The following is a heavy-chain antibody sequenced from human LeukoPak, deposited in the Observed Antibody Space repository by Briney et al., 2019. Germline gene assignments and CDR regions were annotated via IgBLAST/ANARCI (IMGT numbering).Heavy chain of an antibody. J-gene: IGHJ4*02. CDR3: ARTNYYFDN. D-gene: IGHD1-1*01. Sequence: GGSLRLSSAASGFTFSSYWIHWVRQAPGKGLVWVSRISADGINAHYADSVKGRFTISRDNAENTLYLQMNSLRAEDTALYYCARTNYYFDNWGQGSLVTVSS. CDR2: ISADGINA. CDR1: GFTFSSYW. V-gene: IGHV3-74*01.